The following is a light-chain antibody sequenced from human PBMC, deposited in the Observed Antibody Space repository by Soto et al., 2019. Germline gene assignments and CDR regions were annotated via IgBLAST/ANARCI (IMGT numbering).Light chain of an antibody. J-gene: IGKJ2*01. Sequence: EIVMTQSPDTLSVSPGERATLSCRASQSVSTNLAWYQQKPGQAPRLLIYGASTRATGIPARFSGSGSGTEFTLTISSLQSEDFALYYCQQYNNWPYTFGQGTKLEIK. V-gene: IGKV3-15*01. CDR2: GAS. CDR3: QQYNNWPYT. CDR1: QSVSTN.